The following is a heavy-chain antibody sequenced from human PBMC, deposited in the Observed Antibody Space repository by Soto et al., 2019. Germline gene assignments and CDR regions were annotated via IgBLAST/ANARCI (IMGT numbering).Heavy chain of an antibody. V-gene: IGHV5-51*01. CDR3: ARHHCSSTSCYNYYYYGMDV. Sequence: GESLKISCKGSGYSFTSYWIGWVRQMSGKGLEWMGIIYPGDSDTRYSPSFQGQVTISADKSISTAYLQWSSLKASDTAMYYCARHHCSSTSCYNYYYYGMDVWGQGTTVTVSS. CDR1: GYSFTSYW. D-gene: IGHD2-2*01. J-gene: IGHJ6*02. CDR2: IYPGDSDT.